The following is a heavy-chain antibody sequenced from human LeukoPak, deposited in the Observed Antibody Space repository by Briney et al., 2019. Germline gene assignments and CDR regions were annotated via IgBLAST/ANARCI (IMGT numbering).Heavy chain of an antibody. J-gene: IGHJ4*02. CDR2: IYYSGST. CDR3: ASLQPPGKVGY. Sequence: PSETLSLTCSVSGGSISSYYWSWIRQPPGKGLEWIGYIYYSGSTNYNPSLKSRVTISVDKSKNQFSLKLSSVTAADTAVYYCASLQPPGKVGYWGQGTLVTVSS. D-gene: IGHD1-26*01. CDR1: GGSISSYY. V-gene: IGHV4-59*01.